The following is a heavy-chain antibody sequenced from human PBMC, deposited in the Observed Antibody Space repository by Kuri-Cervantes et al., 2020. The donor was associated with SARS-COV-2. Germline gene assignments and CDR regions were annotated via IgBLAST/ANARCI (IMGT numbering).Heavy chain of an antibody. CDR1: GFTFSSYS. J-gene: IGHJ4*02. Sequence: LSLTCAASGFTFSSYSMNWVRQAPGKGLEWVSSISSSSSYIYYADSVKGRFTISRDNAKNSLYLQMNSLRAEDTAVYYCAKVGAGYCSGGSCDSVVVDWGQGTLVTVSS. CDR3: AKVGAGYCSGGSCDSVVVD. V-gene: IGHV3-21*01. CDR2: ISSSSSYI. D-gene: IGHD2-15*01.